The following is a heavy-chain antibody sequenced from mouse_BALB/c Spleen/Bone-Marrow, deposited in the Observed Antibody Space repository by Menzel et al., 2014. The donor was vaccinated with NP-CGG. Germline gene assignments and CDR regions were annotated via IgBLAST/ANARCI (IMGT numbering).Heavy chain of an antibody. J-gene: IGHJ3*01. D-gene: IGHD2-3*01. V-gene: IGHV5-12-2*01. CDR3: ARQSYEGFAY. CDR1: GFTFSSYT. Sequence: DVQLQESGGNLVQPGGSLKLSCAASGFTFSSYTMSWVRQTPEKRLEWVAYISNGGGSTYYPDTVKGRFTISRDNATNTLSLQMSSLKSEDTAMYYCARQSYEGFAYWCQGTLVTVSA. CDR2: ISNGGGST.